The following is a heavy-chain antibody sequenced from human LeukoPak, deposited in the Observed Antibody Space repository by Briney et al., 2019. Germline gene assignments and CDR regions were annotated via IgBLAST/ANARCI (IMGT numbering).Heavy chain of an antibody. CDR1: GGSFSGYY. CDR3: ARGDIVVVPAAILPRQAEFDY. D-gene: IGHD2-2*01. CDR2: INHSGST. Sequence: SETLSLTCAVYGGSFSGYYWSWIRQPPGKGLEWIGEINHSGSTNYNPSLKSRVTISVDTSKNQFSLKLSSVSAADTAVYYCARGDIVVVPAAILPRQAEFDYWGQGTLVTVSS. J-gene: IGHJ4*02. V-gene: IGHV4-34*01.